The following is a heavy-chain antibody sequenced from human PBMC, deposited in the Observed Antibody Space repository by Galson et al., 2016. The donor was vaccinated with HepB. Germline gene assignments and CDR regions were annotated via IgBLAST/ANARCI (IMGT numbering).Heavy chain of an antibody. D-gene: IGHD2-8*02. Sequence: SETLSLTCNVSGGSINSTNYFWGWIRQPPGKGLEWIGSIYDSGNTYYNPSLTSRVTISVDTSKNQFSLKLGSVTAADTAVYYCATVASYWRVLDFWGQGTLVTVSS. V-gene: IGHV4-39*01. J-gene: IGHJ4*02. CDR3: ATVASYWRVLDF. CDR1: GGSINSTNYF. CDR2: IYDSGNT.